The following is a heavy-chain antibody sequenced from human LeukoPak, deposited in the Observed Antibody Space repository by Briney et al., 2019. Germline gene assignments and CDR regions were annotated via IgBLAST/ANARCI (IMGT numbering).Heavy chain of an antibody. CDR2: ISWNSGSI. CDR1: GFSFDDYG. Sequence: SLTLSCAASGFSFDDYGMQWVRQAPGKGLEWVTGISWNSGSIGEAGSVKGRFTISRDKAKNSLYLQRNSLRAEDTALYYCAKDVGYSGYFWDYWGQGTLVTVSS. V-gene: IGHV3-9*01. CDR3: AKDVGYSGYFWDY. J-gene: IGHJ4*02. D-gene: IGHD5-12*01.